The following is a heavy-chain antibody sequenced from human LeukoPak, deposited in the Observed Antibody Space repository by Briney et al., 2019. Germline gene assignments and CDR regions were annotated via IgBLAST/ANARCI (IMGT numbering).Heavy chain of an antibody. CDR2: INPNSGGT. D-gene: IGHD2-2*01. V-gene: IGHV1-2*02. J-gene: IGHJ5*02. CDR1: GYTFTGYY. Sequence: VKVSCKASGYTFTGYYMHWVRQAPGQGLEWMGWINPNSGGTNYAQKFQGRVTMTRGTSISTAYMELSRLRSDDTAVYYCATNVVPAASSANWFDPWGQGTLVTVSS. CDR3: ATNVVPAASSANWFDP.